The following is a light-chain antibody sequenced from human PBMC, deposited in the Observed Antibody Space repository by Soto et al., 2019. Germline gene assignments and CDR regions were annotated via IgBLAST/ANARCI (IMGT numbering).Light chain of an antibody. V-gene: IGKV1-5*01. CDR2: DAS. J-gene: IGKJ5*01. CDR1: QSISSW. CDR3: QQYNSYRT. Sequence: DIQMTQSPSTLSASVGDRVTITYRASQSISSWLAWYQQKPGKAPKLLIYDASSLESGVPSRFSGSGSGTEFTLTISSLQPDDFATHYCQQYNSYRTFGQGTRLEIK.